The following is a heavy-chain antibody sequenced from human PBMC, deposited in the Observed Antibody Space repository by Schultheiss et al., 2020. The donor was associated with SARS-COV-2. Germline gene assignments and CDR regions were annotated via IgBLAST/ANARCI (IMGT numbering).Heavy chain of an antibody. Sequence: GGSLRLSCAASGFTFDDYAMHWVRQAPGKGLEWVSGISWNSGSIGYADSVKGRFTISRDNAKNSLYLQMNSLRAEDTAVYYCARREGFWGGYAGRAFDIWGQGTMVTVSS. V-gene: IGHV3-9*01. CDR2: ISWNSGSI. CDR3: ARREGFWGGYAGRAFDI. CDR1: GFTFDDYA. J-gene: IGHJ3*02. D-gene: IGHD5-12*01.